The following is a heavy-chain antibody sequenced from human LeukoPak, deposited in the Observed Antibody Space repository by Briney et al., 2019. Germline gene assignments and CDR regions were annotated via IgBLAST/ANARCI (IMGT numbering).Heavy chain of an antibody. V-gene: IGHV1-18*01. D-gene: IGHD3-22*01. CDR1: GYTFTSYG. CDR2: ISAYNGNT. J-gene: IGHJ6*03. CDR3: ARDGSSGYYPYYMDV. Sequence: ASVKVSCKASGYTFTSYGISWVRQAPGQGLEWMGWISAYNGNTNYAQKLQGRVTMTTDTSTSTAYMELRSLRSDDTAAYYCARDGSSGYYPYYMDVWGKGTTVNVSS.